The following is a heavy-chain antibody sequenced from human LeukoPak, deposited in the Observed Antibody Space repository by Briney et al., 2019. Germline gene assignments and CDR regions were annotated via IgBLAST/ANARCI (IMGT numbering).Heavy chain of an antibody. J-gene: IGHJ4*02. V-gene: IGHV4-34*01. CDR2: INHSGST. D-gene: IGHD6-13*01. Sequence: SETLSLTCAVYGGSFNGYYWTWIRQPPGKGLEWIGEINHSGSTDYNPSLKSRVAISVDTSKNQFSLKLNSVTAADTAVYYCARAVYGYSSSWYSRYFDYWGQGTLVTVSS. CDR3: ARAVYGYSSSWYSRYFDY. CDR1: GGSFNGYY.